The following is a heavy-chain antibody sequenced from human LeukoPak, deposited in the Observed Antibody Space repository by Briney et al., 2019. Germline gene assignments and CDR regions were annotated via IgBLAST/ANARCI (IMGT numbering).Heavy chain of an antibody. CDR1: GYTFTSYG. Sequence: GASVKVSCKASGYTFTSYGISWVRQAPGQGLEWMGWISAYNGNTNCAQKLQGRVTMTTDTSTSTAYMELRSLRSDDTAVYYCARLWKDCSGGSCYAPGDYWGQGTLVTVSS. V-gene: IGHV1-18*01. CDR3: ARLWKDCSGGSCYAPGDY. J-gene: IGHJ4*02. CDR2: ISAYNGNT. D-gene: IGHD2-15*01.